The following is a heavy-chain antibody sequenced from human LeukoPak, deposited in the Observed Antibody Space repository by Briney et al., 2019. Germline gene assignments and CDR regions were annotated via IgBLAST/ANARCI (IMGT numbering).Heavy chain of an antibody. D-gene: IGHD4-11*01. V-gene: IGHV4-39*01. Sequence: PSETLSLTCTVSAGSVSNGSYYWGWIRQPPGKGLEWIGSIYHSGSTYYNPSLKSRVTISVDTSKNQFSLKLRSVTAADTAVYYCAIHLPGYSNTWPGPWCQGNLVTVSS. CDR3: AIHLPGYSNTWPGP. CDR1: AGSVSNGSYY. CDR2: IYHSGST. J-gene: IGHJ5*02.